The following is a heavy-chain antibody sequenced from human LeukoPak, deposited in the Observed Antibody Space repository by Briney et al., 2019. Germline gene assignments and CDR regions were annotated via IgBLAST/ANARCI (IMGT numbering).Heavy chain of an antibody. Sequence: GASVKVSCKASGYTFTSYYMHWVRQAPGQGLEWMGIINPSGGSTSYAQKFQGRVTITADKSTSTAYMELSSLRSDDTAVYYCAGRVVPLDIYYYYYMDVWGKGTTVTVSS. CDR1: GYTFTSYY. CDR3: AGRVVPLDIYYYYYMDV. J-gene: IGHJ6*03. CDR2: INPSGGST. V-gene: IGHV1-46*01. D-gene: IGHD2-15*01.